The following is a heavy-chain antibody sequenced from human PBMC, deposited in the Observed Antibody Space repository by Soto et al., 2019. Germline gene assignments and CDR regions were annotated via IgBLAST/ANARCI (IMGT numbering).Heavy chain of an antibody. V-gene: IGHV3-21*06. J-gene: IGHJ4*02. CDR1: GFTFTRYS. CDR3: ARESEDLTSNFDY. CDR2: ISSTTNYI. Sequence: GGSPRLSCAASGFTFTRYSMNWVRQAPGKGLEWVSSISSTTNYIYYGDSMKGRFTISRDNAKNSLYLEMNSLRAEDTAVYYCARESEDLTSNFDYWGQGTLVTVSS.